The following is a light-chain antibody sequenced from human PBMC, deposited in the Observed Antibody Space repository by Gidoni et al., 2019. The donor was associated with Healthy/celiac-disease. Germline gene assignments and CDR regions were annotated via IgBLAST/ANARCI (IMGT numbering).Light chain of an antibody. Sequence: EVVLTQSPGTLSLSPGERATLSCRASKSVSSSYVSWYQQKPGHAPRLLISGASISATGIPHRFSGRVSATVFTLTISLLAPDDSAVYYRQPYGSPPLTFGGGTKVEIK. CDR2: GAS. V-gene: IGKV3-20*01. CDR1: KSVSSSY. J-gene: IGKJ4*01. CDR3: QPYGSPPLT.